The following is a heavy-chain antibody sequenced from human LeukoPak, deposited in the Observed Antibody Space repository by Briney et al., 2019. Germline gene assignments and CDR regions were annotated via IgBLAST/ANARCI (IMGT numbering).Heavy chain of an antibody. V-gene: IGHV1-3*01. CDR2: INAGNGNT. CDR3: ARAYYDFWSGYYPDY. CDR1: GYTFTGYA. J-gene: IGHJ4*02. Sequence: ASVKVSCKASGYTFTGYAMHWVRQAPGQRLEWMGWINAGNGNTKYSQKFQGRVTITRDTSASTAYMELSSLRSEDTAVYYCARAYYDFWSGYYPDYWGQGTLVTVSS. D-gene: IGHD3-3*01.